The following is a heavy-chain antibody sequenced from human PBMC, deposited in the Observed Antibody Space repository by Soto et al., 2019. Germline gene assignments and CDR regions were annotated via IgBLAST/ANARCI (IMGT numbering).Heavy chain of an antibody. D-gene: IGHD2-21*02. CDR3: ARLNRVVVVTALYWYFDL. Sequence: QVQLQESGPGLVKPSETLSLTCTVSGGSVSSGSYYWSWIRQPPGKGLEWLGYIYYSGSTNYNPSLKSRVTISVDTSKNQFSLKLSSVTAADTAVYYCARLNRVVVVTALYWYFDLWGRGTLVTVSS. V-gene: IGHV4-61*01. CDR1: GGSVSSGSYY. J-gene: IGHJ2*01. CDR2: IYYSGST.